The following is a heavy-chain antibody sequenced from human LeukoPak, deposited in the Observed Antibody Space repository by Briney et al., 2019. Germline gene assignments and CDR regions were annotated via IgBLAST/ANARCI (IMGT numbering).Heavy chain of an antibody. CDR1: GGSISSYY. Sequence: SETLSLTCTVSGGSISSYYWSWIRQPPGKGLEWIGYIYYSGSTNYNPSLKSRVTISVDTSKNQFSLKLSSVTAADTAVYYCARKPTSSTASNNWFDPWGQGTLVTVSS. CDR2: IYYSGST. J-gene: IGHJ5*02. V-gene: IGHV4-59*01. D-gene: IGHD2-2*01. CDR3: ARKPTSSTASNNWFDP.